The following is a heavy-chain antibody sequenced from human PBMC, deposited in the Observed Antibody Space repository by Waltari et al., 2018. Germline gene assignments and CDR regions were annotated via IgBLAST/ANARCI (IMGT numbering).Heavy chain of an antibody. CDR2: IYTRGST. J-gene: IGHJ5*02. CDR1: GSSISSRCYH. CDR3: ARDLSPPNWFDP. V-gene: IGHV4-61*02. D-gene: IGHD3-3*02. Sequence: QLQLQESGPGLVKPSQTLSRTCTVSGSSISSRCYHWSWIRQPAGEGLEWIGRIYTRGSTNYNPSLKSRVTISIDTSRNHFSLKLSSVTAADTAVYYCARDLSPPNWFDPWGQGTLVTVSS.